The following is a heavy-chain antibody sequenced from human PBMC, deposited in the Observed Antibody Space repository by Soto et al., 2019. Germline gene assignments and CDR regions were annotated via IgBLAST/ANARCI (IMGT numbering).Heavy chain of an antibody. Sequence: PSETLSLTCAVSGGSISSSNWWSWVRQPPGKGLEWIGEIYHSGSTNYNPSLKSRVTISVDKSKNQFSLKLSSVTAADTAVYYCARRPNPPYYDILTGYYHTEFDYWGQGTLVTVSS. CDR1: GGSISSSNW. CDR2: IYHSGST. V-gene: IGHV4-4*02. D-gene: IGHD3-9*01. J-gene: IGHJ4*02. CDR3: ARRPNPPYYDILTGYYHTEFDY.